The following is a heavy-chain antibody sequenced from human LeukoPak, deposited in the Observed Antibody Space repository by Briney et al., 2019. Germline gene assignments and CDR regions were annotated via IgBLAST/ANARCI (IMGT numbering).Heavy chain of an antibody. CDR2: ISAYNGNT. J-gene: IGHJ4*02. CDR3: ARDPLYYYDSSGYGYFDY. D-gene: IGHD3-22*01. V-gene: IGHV1-18*01. CDR1: GYTFTSYG. Sequence: ASVKVSCKASGYTFTSYGISWVRQAPGQGLEWMGWISAYNGNTNYAQKLQGRVTMTTDTSTSTAYMELRSLRSDDTAVYYRARDPLYYYDSSGYGYFDYWGQGTLVTVSS.